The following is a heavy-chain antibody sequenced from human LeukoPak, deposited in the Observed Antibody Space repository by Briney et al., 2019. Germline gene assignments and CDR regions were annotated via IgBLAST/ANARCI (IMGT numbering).Heavy chain of an antibody. J-gene: IGHJ4*02. CDR3: ARHALYYDFWSGYREGDFDY. D-gene: IGHD3-3*01. Sequence: SETLSLTCAVYGGSFSGYYWSWIRQPPGKGLEWIGEINHSGSTNYNPSLKSRVTISVDTSKNQFSLKLSSVTAADTAVYYCARHALYYDFWSGYREGDFDYWGQGTLVTVSS. V-gene: IGHV4-34*01. CDR2: INHSGST. CDR1: GGSFSGYY.